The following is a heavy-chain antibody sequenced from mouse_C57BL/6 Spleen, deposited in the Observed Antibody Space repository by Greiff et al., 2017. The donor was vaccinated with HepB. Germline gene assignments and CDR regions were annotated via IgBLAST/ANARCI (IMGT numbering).Heavy chain of an antibody. CDR3: ARVGPSMDY. V-gene: IGHV1-26*01. D-gene: IGHD4-1*01. Sequence: EVQLQQSGPELVKPGASVKISCKASGYTFTDYYMNWVKQSHGKSLEWIGDINPNNGGTSYNQKFKGKATLTVDKSSSTAYMELRSLTSEDSAVYYCARVGPSMDYWGQGTSVTVSS. CDR2: INPNNGGT. J-gene: IGHJ4*01. CDR1: GYTFTDYY.